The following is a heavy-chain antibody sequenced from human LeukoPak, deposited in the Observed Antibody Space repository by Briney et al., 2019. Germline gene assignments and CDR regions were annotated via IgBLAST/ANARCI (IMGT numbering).Heavy chain of an antibody. D-gene: IGHD5-18*01. J-gene: IGHJ4*02. V-gene: IGHV1-69*05. CDR3: ATGIHTAMVNKY. CDR2: IIPIFGTA. CDR1: GGTFSGYA. Sequence: ASVKVSCKASGGTFSGYAISWVRQAPGQGLEWMGGIIPIFGTANYAQKFQGRVTMTRNTSISTAYMELSSLRSEDTAVYYCATGIHTAMVNKYWGQGTLVTVSS.